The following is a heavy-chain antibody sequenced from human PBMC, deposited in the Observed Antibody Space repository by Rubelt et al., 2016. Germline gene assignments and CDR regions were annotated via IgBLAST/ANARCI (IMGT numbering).Heavy chain of an antibody. D-gene: IGHD3-22*01. J-gene: IGHJ4*02. Sequence: EVQLLESGGGLVQPGGSLRLSCAASGFTFSSYAMSWVRQAPGKGLEWVSAISGSGGSTYYADSVKGRFTISRDKSKNTLYLQMNSLRAEDTAVYYCAKDRYDSSGYYCDLDYWGQGTLVTVSS. CDR1: GFTFSSYA. CDR3: AKDRYDSSGYYCDLDY. CDR2: ISGSGGST. V-gene: IGHV3-23*01.